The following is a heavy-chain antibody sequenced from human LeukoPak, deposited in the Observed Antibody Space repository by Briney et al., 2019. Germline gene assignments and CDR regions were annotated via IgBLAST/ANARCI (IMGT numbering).Heavy chain of an antibody. D-gene: IGHD4-17*01. V-gene: IGHV3-23*01. CDR2: ISGNSYTT. Sequence: GGSLRLPCAASGFTFTNYAMSWVRQAPGKGLEWVSAISGNSYTTSYAAAVKGRFTVSRDNSNNTVYLQMNSLRADDTAVYYCAKQRGDYADFGDYWGQGTLVTVSS. J-gene: IGHJ4*02. CDR1: GFTFTNYA. CDR3: AKQRGDYADFGDY.